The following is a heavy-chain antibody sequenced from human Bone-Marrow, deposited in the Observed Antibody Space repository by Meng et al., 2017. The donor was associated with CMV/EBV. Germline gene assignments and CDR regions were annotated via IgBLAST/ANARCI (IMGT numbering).Heavy chain of an antibody. J-gene: IGHJ5*01. CDR1: GFTFSDYY. CDR2: ISRSGTTI. D-gene: IGHD6-6*01. CDR3: ARDQSNEYRKTSNWLDS. Sequence: GESLKISCAASGFTFSDYYMSWIRQAPGKGLEWVAYISRSGTTIYYRDSVKGRFTISRDNAKNSLYLQMNNLRGDDAAVYYCARDQSNEYRKTSNWLDSWGQGTLVTASS. V-gene: IGHV3-11*01.